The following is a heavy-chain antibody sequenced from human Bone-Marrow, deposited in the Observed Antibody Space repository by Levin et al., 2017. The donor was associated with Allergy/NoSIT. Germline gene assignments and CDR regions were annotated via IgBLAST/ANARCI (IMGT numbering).Heavy chain of an antibody. D-gene: IGHD3-10*01. CDR1: GGSISSYY. CDR3: AGDCSHWAPRGGKGNYGSGRRANWFDP. J-gene: IGHJ5*02. V-gene: IGHV4-59*01. CDR2: IYYSGST. Sequence: SETLSLTCTVSGGSISSYYWSWIRQPPGKGLEWIGYIYYSGSTNYNPSLKSRVTISVDTSKNQFSLKLSSVTAADTAVYYCAGDCSHWAPRGGKGNYGSGRRANWFDPWGQGTLVTVSS.